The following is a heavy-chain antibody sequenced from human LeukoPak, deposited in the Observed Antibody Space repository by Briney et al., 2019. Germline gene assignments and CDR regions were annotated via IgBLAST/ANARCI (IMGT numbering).Heavy chain of an antibody. CDR3: ARTEQDIVVVVAATRGWYFDL. D-gene: IGHD2-15*01. Sequence: PSETLSLTCTVSGGSISSGDYYWSWIRQPPGKGLEWIGYIYYGGSTYYNPSLKSRVTISVDTSKNQFSLKLSSVTAADTAVYYCARTEQDIVVVVAATRGWYFDLWGRGTLVTVSS. V-gene: IGHV4-30-4*01. CDR2: IYYGGST. CDR1: GGSISSGDYY. J-gene: IGHJ2*01.